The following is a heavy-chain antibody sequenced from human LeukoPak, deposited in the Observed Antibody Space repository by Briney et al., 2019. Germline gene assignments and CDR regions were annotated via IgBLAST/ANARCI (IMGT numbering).Heavy chain of an antibody. CDR1: GFTFSSYA. J-gene: IGHJ6*02. D-gene: IGHD2-2*01. V-gene: IGHV3-30*04. CDR2: ISYDGSNK. CDR3: ARELLYCSSTSCYPLNYYYYGMDV. Sequence: PGGSLRLSCAASGFTFSSYAMHWVRQAPGKGLEWVAVISYDGSNKYYADSVKGRFTISRDNSKNTLYLQMNSLRAEDTAVYYCARELLYCSSTSCYPLNYYYYGMDVWGQGTTVTVSS.